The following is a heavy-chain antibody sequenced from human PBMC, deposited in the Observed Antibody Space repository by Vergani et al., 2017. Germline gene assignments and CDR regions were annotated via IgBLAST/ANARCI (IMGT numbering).Heavy chain of an antibody. CDR3: ARDLIAVAGTGEYFDY. Sequence: EVQLVESGGGLVKPGGSLRLSCAASGFTFSSYSMNWVRQAPGKGLEWVSSISSSRSYIYYADSVKGRFTISRDNAKNALYLQMNSLRAEDTAVYYCARDLIAVAGTGEYFDYWGQGTLVTVSS. V-gene: IGHV3-21*01. CDR2: ISSSRSYI. D-gene: IGHD6-19*01. J-gene: IGHJ4*02. CDR1: GFTFSSYS.